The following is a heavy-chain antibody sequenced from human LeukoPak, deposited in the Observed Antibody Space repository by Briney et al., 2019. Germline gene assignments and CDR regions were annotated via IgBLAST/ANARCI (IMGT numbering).Heavy chain of an antibody. J-gene: IGHJ2*01. CDR2: INPNSGGT. V-gene: IGHV1-2*02. CDR3: ARVPYPKPGRYWYFDL. CDR1: GYTFTGYY. Sequence: GASVKVSCTASGYTFTGYYMHWVRQAPGQGLEWMGWINPNSGGTNYAQKFQGRVTMTRDTSISTAYMELSRLRSDDTAVYYCARVPYPKPGRYWYFDLWGRGTLVTVST. D-gene: IGHD1-1*01.